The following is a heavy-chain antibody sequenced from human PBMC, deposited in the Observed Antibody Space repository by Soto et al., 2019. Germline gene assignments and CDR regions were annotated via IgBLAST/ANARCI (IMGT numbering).Heavy chain of an antibody. V-gene: IGHV3-30-3*01. D-gene: IGHD3-10*01. CDR1: GFTFSSYA. Sequence: QVQLVESGGGVVQPGRSLRLSCAASGFTFSSYAMHWVRQAPGKGLEWVAVISYDGSNKYYADSVKGRFTISRDNSKNTLYLQMNSLRAEDTAVYYCARGSYGSGSRVFDYWGQGTLVTVSS. J-gene: IGHJ4*02. CDR3: ARGSYGSGSRVFDY. CDR2: ISYDGSNK.